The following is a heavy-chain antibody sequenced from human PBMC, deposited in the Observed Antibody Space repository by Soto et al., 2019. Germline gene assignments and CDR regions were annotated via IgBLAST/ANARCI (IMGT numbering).Heavy chain of an antibody. Sequence: QVQLQESGPGLVKPSETLSLTCTVSGGSVSSGSYYWSWIRQPPGKGLEWIGYIYYSGSTNYNPSLKSRVPISVDTSKNQFSLKLSSVTAADTAVYYCAREGWEQPYWGQGTLVTVSS. CDR1: GGSVSSGSYY. V-gene: IGHV4-61*01. CDR2: IYYSGST. CDR3: AREGWEQPY. D-gene: IGHD1-26*01. J-gene: IGHJ4*02.